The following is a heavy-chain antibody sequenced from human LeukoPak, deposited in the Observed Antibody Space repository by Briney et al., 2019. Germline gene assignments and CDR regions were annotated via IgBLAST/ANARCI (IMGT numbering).Heavy chain of an antibody. CDR2: ISSTSSYI. V-gene: IGHV3-21*01. D-gene: IGHD2-2*01. Sequence: GGSLRLSCAASGFTFTSYTMNWVRQAPGKGLEWVSSISSTSSYIYYTDSVKGRFTISRDNAKNSLYLQMNSLRAEDTAVYYCARVAGYCSSTSNCYSDYWGQGALVTVSS. J-gene: IGHJ4*02. CDR3: ARVAGYCSSTSNCYSDY. CDR1: GFTFTSYT.